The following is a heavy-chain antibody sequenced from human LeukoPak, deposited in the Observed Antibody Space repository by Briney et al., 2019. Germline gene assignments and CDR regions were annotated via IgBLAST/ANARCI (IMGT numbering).Heavy chain of an antibody. CDR1: GGSISSGDYY. CDR2: IYYSGST. V-gene: IGHV4-30-4*08. D-gene: IGHD7-27*01. J-gene: IGHJ3*02. Sequence: PSETLSLTCTVSGGSISSGDYYWSWIRQPPGKGLGWIGYIYYSGSTYYNPSLKSRVTISVDTSENHFSLKLSSVTAADTAVYYCARDLTGPRAGSFDIWGQGTMVTVSS. CDR3: ARDLTGPRAGSFDI.